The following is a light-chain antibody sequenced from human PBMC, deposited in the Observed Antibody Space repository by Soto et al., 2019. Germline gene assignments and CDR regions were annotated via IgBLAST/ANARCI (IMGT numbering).Light chain of an antibody. CDR3: YTYAGSLYV. CDR1: SSDVGGYNY. CDR2: DVS. V-gene: IGLV2-11*01. J-gene: IGLJ1*01. Sequence: QSALTQPRSVSGSPGQSVTISCTGTSSDVGGYNYVSWYQQHPGKAPKLMIYDVSNRPSGVPDRFSGSKSGNTASLTISGVEDEDEADYYCYTYAGSLYVFGTGTKLTVL.